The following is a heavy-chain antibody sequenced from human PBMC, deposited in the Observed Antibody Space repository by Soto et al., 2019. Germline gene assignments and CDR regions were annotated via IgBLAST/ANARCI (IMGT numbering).Heavy chain of an antibody. J-gene: IGHJ4*02. D-gene: IGHD4-4*01. Sequence: QLQLQESGSGLVKPSQTLSLTCAVSGGSISSGGYSWSWIRQPPGKGLEWIGYIYHSGSTYYNPSTKSRVXXXVXXSKNQCSLKLSSVTAADTAVYYCARGMTTVTTLDYWGQGTLVTVSS. CDR2: IYHSGST. CDR1: GGSISSGGYS. CDR3: ARGMTTVTTLDY. V-gene: IGHV4-30-2*01.